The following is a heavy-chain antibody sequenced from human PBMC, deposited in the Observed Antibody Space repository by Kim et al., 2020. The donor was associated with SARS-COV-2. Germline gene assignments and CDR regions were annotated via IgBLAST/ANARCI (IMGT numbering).Heavy chain of an antibody. J-gene: IGHJ3*02. Sequence: SETLSLTCTVSGGSISSGGYYWSWIRQHPGKSLEWIGYIYYSGSTYYNPSLKSRVTISVDTSKNQFSLKLSSVTAADTAVYYCAREGARGLPDDVLDIWGQGKMWTVSP. CDR3: AREGARGLPDDVLDI. CDR2: IYYSGST. D-gene: IGHD3-10*01. CDR1: GGSISSGGYY. V-gene: IGHV4-31*03.